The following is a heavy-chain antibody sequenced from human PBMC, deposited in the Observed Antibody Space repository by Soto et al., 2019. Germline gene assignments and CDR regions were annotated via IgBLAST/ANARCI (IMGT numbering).Heavy chain of an antibody. CDR1: GFTFSDYS. CDR3: AREEGYCNGGPCYRGAFDF. Sequence: EVQLVESGGGLVKPGGSPRLSCAASGFTFSDYSMLWVRQAAGKGLEWLAFIGNSNNPTFYADSVRGRFTISRDNPKNSVYLQMNSLREEDTAVYFCAREEGYCNGGPCYRGAFDFWGQGTIVTVSS. J-gene: IGHJ3*01. V-gene: IGHV3-21*02. D-gene: IGHD2-15*01. CDR2: IGNSNNPT.